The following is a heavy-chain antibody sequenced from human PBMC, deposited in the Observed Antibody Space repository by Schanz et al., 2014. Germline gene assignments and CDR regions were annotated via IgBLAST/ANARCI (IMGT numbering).Heavy chain of an antibody. Sequence: VQLVESGGGFLPPGGSLRLSCAASGFTFGNFFMSWVRQAPGKGQEWVGRLKSKTDGGTTDYAAPVKGRFTISRDDSKNTLYLQMNFLTTDDTAVYFCTTDRGITVRPLFDYWGHGTLVTVAS. D-gene: IGHD6-6*01. V-gene: IGHV3-15*01. CDR3: TTDRGITVRPLFDY. CDR1: GFTFGNFF. J-gene: IGHJ4*01. CDR2: LKSKTDGGTT.